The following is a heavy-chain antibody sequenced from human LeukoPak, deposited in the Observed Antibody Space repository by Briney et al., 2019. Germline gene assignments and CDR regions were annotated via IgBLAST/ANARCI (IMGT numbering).Heavy chain of an antibody. CDR2: IIPILGIA. D-gene: IGHD3-3*01. V-gene: IGHV1-69*04. Sequence: GSSVKVSCKASGGTFSSYAISWVRQAPEQGLEWMGRIIPILGIANYAQKFQGRVTITADKSTSTAYMELSSLRSEDTAVYYCARGQTSGPYFDPWGQGTLVTVSS. J-gene: IGHJ5*02. CDR3: ARGQTSGPYFDP. CDR1: GGTFSSYA.